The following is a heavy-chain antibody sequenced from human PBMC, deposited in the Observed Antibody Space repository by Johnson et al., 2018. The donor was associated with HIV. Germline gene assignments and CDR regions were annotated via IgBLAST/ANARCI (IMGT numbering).Heavy chain of an antibody. D-gene: IGHD1-26*01. CDR3: VREPRPPNAFDV. J-gene: IGHJ3*01. CDR1: GFTVSSNE. V-gene: IGHV3-38-3*01. CDR2: ISGGST. Sequence: EVQLVESGGGLVQPGGSLRLSCAASGFTVSSNEMSWVRQAPGKGLEWVSSISGGSTYYADSRKGRFTISRDNSKNTLYLQMNSLRAEDTAVYYCVREPRPPNAFDVWGQGTKVTVSS.